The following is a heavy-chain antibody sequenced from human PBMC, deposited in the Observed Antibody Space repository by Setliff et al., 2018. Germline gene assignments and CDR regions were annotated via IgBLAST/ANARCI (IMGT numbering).Heavy chain of an antibody. CDR1: GGSISDNGYF. CDR2: IYFGGNT. V-gene: IGHV4-39*07. D-gene: IGHD1-26*01. CDR3: ARDASASDGRNAFDI. Sequence: SETLSLTCTVPGGSISDNGYFWGWVLQPPGKGLEWIGNIYFGGNTYFNPSFKSRVTMSIDTSNSQFSLKLSSVTAADTAIYYCARDASASDGRNAFDIWGQGTMVTVSS. J-gene: IGHJ3*02.